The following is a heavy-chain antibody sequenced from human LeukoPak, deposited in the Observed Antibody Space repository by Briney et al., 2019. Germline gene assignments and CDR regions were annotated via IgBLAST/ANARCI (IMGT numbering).Heavy chain of an antibody. J-gene: IGHJ4*02. CDR3: ARDLSHGDADY. D-gene: IGHD7-27*01. CDR2: INHNGDST. V-gene: IGHV3-74*01. Sequence: GGSLRLSCAASGFTFRSYWMHWVRQAPGKGLVWVSRINHNGDSTRYADSVKGRFTVSRDNANNTLFLQMNSLRAEDTAVYYCARDLSHGDADYWGRGTLVTVSS. CDR1: GFTFRSYW.